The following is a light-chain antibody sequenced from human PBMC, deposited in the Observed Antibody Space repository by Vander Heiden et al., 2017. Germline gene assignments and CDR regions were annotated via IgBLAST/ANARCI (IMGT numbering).Light chain of an antibody. V-gene: IGKV1-5*01. Sequence: DIQMTQSPSPLLASVGDRVTITCRASQSISSWLAWYQQKPGKAPKLLIYDASSLESGVPSRFSGSGSGTEFTLTISSLQPDDFATYYCQQYNSYSTFGQGTKVEIK. J-gene: IGKJ1*01. CDR1: QSISSW. CDR2: DAS. CDR3: QQYNSYST.